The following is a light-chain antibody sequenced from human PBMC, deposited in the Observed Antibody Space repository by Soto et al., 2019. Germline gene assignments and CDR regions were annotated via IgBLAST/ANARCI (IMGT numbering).Light chain of an antibody. CDR1: QSLLNRNGNNY. CDR2: WGS. J-gene: IGKJ5*01. Sequence: DIVMTQSPLSLSVTPGEPASISCRSSQSLLNRNGNNYLDWYLQKPGQSPQLLIYWGSNRASGVPDRFSGSGSGTDFTLKISRVEAEDVGVYYCMQGQQPPVTFGQGTRLEIK. CDR3: MQGQQPPVT. V-gene: IGKV2-28*01.